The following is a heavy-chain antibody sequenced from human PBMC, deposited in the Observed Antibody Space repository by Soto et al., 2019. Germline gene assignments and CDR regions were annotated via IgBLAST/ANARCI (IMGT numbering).Heavy chain of an antibody. CDR2: IKSKTDGGTT. CDR1: GFTFSNAW. J-gene: IGHJ6*03. CDR3: TTDGVAAAGTAYYYYYMDV. V-gene: IGHV3-15*01. Sequence: GGSLRLSCAASGFTFSNAWMSWVRQAPGKGLEWVGRIKSKTDGGTTDYAAPVKGRFTISRDDSKNTLYLQMNSLKTEDTAVYYCTTDGVAAAGTAYYYYYMDVWGKGTTVTVSS. D-gene: IGHD6-13*01.